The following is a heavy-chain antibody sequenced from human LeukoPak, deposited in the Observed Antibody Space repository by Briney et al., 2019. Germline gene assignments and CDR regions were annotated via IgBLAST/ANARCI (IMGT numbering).Heavy chain of an antibody. CDR2: VKKDGNQ. D-gene: IGHD4-17*01. CDR1: GFTFTRHW. J-gene: IGHJ4*02. V-gene: IGHV3-7*01. CDR3: ARGPDYGDRLDYFDY. Sequence: PGGSLRLSCAAFGFTFTRHWMGWVRQAPGKGLEWVASVKKDGNQYSVDSVKGRFIISRDNARNSLSLQMSSLRVEDTAIYFCARGPDYGDRLDYFDYWGQGTLVTVSS.